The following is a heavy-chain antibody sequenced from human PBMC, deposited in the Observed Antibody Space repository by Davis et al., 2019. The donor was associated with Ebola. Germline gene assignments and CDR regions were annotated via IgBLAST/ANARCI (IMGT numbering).Heavy chain of an antibody. CDR2: ISSNGATT. D-gene: IGHD2-8*02. CDR1: GFTFSDSW. Sequence: PGGSLRLSCIVSGFTFSDSWMNWVRQAPGKGLDWVSRISSNGATTYYADSVRGRFTISRDNSRNTLYLQMNSLRVEDTAVYYCVRDRDYWVHSYMDVWGNGTTVIVSS. J-gene: IGHJ6*03. V-gene: IGHV3-23*01. CDR3: VRDRDYWVHSYMDV.